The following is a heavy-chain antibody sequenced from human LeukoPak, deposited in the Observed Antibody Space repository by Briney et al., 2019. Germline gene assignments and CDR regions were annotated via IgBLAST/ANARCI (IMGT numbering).Heavy chain of an antibody. D-gene: IGHD1-26*01. CDR2: IGTAGDT. CDR1: GFTFSSYD. V-gene: IGHV3-13*01. CDR3: ARVVGGSYFD. J-gene: IGHJ4*02. Sequence: GGSLRLSCAASGFTFSSYDMHWVRQATGKGLEWVSAIGTAGDTYYPGSVKGRFTISREDAKNSLYLQMNSLRAGDTAVHYCARVVGGSYFDWGQGTLVTVSS.